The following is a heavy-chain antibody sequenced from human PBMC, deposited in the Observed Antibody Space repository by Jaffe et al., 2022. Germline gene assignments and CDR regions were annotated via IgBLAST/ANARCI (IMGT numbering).Heavy chain of an antibody. Sequence: EVQLVESGGGLVQPGGSLRLSCAASGFTFSSYEMNWVRQAPGKGLEWVSYISSSGSTIYYADSVKGRFTISRDNAKNSLYLQMNSLRAEDTAVYYCARGYCSGGSCYGFYYYYYMDVWGKGTTVTVSS. CDR2: ISSSGSTI. V-gene: IGHV3-48*03. CDR1: GFTFSSYE. D-gene: IGHD2-15*01. CDR3: ARGYCSGGSCYGFYYYYYMDV. J-gene: IGHJ6*03.